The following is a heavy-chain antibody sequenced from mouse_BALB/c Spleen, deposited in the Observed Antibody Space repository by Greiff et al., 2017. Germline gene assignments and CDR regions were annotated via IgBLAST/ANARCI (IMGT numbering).Heavy chain of an antibody. V-gene: IGHV1-80*01. J-gene: IGHJ1*01. CDR3: AATVVVYWYFDV. CDR1: GYAFSSYW. D-gene: IGHD1-1*01. CDR2: IYPGDGDT. Sequence: QVQLKQSGAELVRPGSSVKISCKASGYAFSSYWMNWVKQRPGQGLEWIGQIYPGDGDTNYNGKFKGKATLTADKSSSTAYMQLSSLTSEDSAVYFCAATVVVYWYFDVWGAGTTVTVSS.